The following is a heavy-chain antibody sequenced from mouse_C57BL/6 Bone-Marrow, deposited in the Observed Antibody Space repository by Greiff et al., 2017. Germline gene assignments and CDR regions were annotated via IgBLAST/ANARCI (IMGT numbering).Heavy chain of an antibody. CDR1: GFTFSSYA. J-gene: IGHJ1*03. V-gene: IGHV5-4*03. Sequence: MLVESGGGLVKPGGSLKLSCAASGFTFSSYAMSWVRQTPEKRLEWVATISDGGSYTYYPDNVKGRFTISRDNAKNNLYLQMSHLKSEDTAMYYCARLGHWYFDVWGTGTTVTVSS. CDR2: ISDGGSYT. CDR3: ARLGHWYFDV.